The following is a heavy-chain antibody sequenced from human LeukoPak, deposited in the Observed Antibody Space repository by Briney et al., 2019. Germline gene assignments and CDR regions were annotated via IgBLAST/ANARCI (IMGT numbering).Heavy chain of an antibody. D-gene: IGHD6-19*01. CDR2: IYYSGST. Sequence: KPSETLSLTCTVSGGSISSYYLSWIRQPPGKGLEWIGYIYYSGSTNYNPSLKSRVTISVDTSKNQFSLKLSSVTAADTAVYYCASYHSSGGDGMDVWGQGTTVTVSS. V-gene: IGHV4-59*01. CDR1: GGSISSYY. J-gene: IGHJ6*02. CDR3: ASYHSSGGDGMDV.